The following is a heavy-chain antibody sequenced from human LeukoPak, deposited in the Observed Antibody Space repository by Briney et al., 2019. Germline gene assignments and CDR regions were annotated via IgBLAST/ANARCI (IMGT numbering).Heavy chain of an antibody. J-gene: IGHJ4*02. D-gene: IGHD3-16*01. CDR3: ARGKKIWSTLGD. CDR1: GFTFSSYV. Sequence: PGRSLRLSCAASGFTFSSYVMHWVRQGPGKGLEWVAVISSDGSSKYYADPVKGRFTIPRDNSKNTLYVQMNSLRAEDTAVYYCARGKKIWSTLGDWGQGTLVTVSS. V-gene: IGHV3-30-3*01. CDR2: ISSDGSSK.